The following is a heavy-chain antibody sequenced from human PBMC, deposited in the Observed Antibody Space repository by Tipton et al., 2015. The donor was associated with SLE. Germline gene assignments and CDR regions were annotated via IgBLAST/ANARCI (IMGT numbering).Heavy chain of an antibody. D-gene: IGHD6-13*01. V-gene: IGHV3-53*04. CDR2: IYSGGST. CDR3: ARDPYSSSWYYMDV. J-gene: IGHJ6*03. Sequence: SLRLSCTGSGFTFSSYAMSWVRQAPGKGLEWVSVIYSGGSTYYTDSVKGRFTISRHNSKNTLYLQMNSLRVEDTAVYYCARDPYSSSWYYMDVWGKGTTVTVSS. CDR1: GFTFSSYA.